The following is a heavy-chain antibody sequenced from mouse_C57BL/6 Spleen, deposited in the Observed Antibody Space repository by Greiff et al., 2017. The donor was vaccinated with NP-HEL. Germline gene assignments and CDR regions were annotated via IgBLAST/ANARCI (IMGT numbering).Heavy chain of an antibody. CDR2: IHPNSGST. CDR3: ARGSYDYDWYFDV. Sequence: VQLQQPGAELVKPGASVKLSCKASGYTFTSYWMHWVKQRPGQGLEWIGMIHPNSGSTNYNEKFKSKATLTVDKSSSTAYMQLSSLTSEDSAVYYCARGSYDYDWYFDVWGTGTTVTVSS. D-gene: IGHD2-4*01. J-gene: IGHJ1*03. V-gene: IGHV1-64*01. CDR1: GYTFTSYW.